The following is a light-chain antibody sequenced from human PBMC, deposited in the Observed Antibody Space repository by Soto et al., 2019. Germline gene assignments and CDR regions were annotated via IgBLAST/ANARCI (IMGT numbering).Light chain of an antibody. Sequence: QSALTQPPSASGSPGQSVTISCTGTSSDVGGYNYVSWDQQHPGKAPKLMIYEVNKRPSGVPDRFSGSKSGNTASLTVSGLQAEDEADYYCSSYGGSNNLVFGGGTKVTVL. CDR3: SSYGGSNNLV. CDR2: EVN. V-gene: IGLV2-8*01. CDR1: SSDVGGYNY. J-gene: IGLJ2*01.